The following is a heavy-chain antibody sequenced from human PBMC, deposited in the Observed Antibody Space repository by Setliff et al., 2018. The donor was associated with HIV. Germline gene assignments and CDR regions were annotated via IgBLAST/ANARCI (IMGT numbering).Heavy chain of an antibody. V-gene: IGHV1-69*13. CDR2: IIPVFGTT. Sequence: SVKVSCKASGGTFSSYAISWVRQAPGQGLDWMGGIIPVFGTTNYAQKFQDRVTITADESTSTAYMELSSLRSEDTAVYYCARGGVYYYDSSGWSMDYWGQGTLVTVSS. D-gene: IGHD3-22*01. CDR1: GGTFSSYA. J-gene: IGHJ4*02. CDR3: ARGGVYYYDSSGWSMDY.